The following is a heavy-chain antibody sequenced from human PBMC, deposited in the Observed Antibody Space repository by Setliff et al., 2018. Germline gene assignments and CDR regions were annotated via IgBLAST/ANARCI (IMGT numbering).Heavy chain of an antibody. J-gene: IGHJ3*02. V-gene: IGHV4-34*01. CDR3: ARDRPDHYEGAFDI. D-gene: IGHD4-17*01. Sequence: SETLSLTCSVYGESFSNNYWSWIRQPPGKGLEWIGESNHSGNTTNHPSLKSRLTMSVDTSKNQFSLKLTSVTAADTAVYYCARDRPDHYEGAFDIWGQGTMVTVSS. CDR2: SNHSGNT. CDR1: GESFSNNY.